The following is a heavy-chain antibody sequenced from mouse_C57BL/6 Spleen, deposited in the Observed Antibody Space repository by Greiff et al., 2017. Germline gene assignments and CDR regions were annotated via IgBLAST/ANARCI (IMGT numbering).Heavy chain of an antibody. D-gene: IGHD1-1*01. V-gene: IGHV1-19*01. Sequence: EVMLVESGPVLVKPGASVKMSCKASGYTFTDYYMNWVKQSLGKSLEWIGVINPYNGGTSCNQKFKGKATLTVDKSSSTAYMELNSLTSEDSAVYYCAPYGSSYRYFDVWGTGTTVTVSS. CDR2: INPYNGGT. CDR1: GYTFTDYY. CDR3: APYGSSYRYFDV. J-gene: IGHJ1*03.